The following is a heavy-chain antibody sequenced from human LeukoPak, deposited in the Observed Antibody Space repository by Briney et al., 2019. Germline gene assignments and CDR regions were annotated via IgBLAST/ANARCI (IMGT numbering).Heavy chain of an antibody. Sequence: SVKVSCKASGGTFSSYAISWVRQAPGQGLGWMGGIIPIFGTANYAQKFQGRVTIAAAESTSTAYMELSSLRSADTAVYYCARWGGYCSSTSCNWFDPWGQGTLVTVSS. J-gene: IGHJ5*02. CDR3: ARWGGYCSSTSCNWFDP. CDR1: GGTFSSYA. CDR2: IIPIFGTA. D-gene: IGHD2-2*01. V-gene: IGHV1-69*01.